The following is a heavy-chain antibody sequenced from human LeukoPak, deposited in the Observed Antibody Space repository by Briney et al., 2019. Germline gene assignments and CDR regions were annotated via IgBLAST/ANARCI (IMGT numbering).Heavy chain of an antibody. CDR1: GFTFSNYA. CDR3: AIPGDYSGSYYDSAFDY. D-gene: IGHD1-26*01. J-gene: IGHJ4*02. CDR2: ISSNGGST. Sequence: GGSLRLSCAASGFTFSNYAMHWVRQAPGKGLEYVSAISSNGGSTYYANSVKGRFTISRDNSKNTLYLQMGSLRPEDMAVYYCAIPGDYSGSYYDSAFDYWGQGTLVTVSS. V-gene: IGHV3-64*01.